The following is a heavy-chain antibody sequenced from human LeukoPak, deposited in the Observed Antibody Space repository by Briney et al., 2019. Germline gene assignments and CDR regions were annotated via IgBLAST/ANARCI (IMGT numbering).Heavy chain of an antibody. J-gene: IGHJ4*02. CDR1: GFTFSSYS. CDR2: ISSSSSTI. Sequence: GGSLRLSCAASGFTFSSYSMNWVRQAPGKGLEWVSYISSSSSTIYYADSVKGRFTISRDNAKNSLYLQMNSLRAEDTAVYYCARSSYSYGFDYWGQGTLVTVSS. V-gene: IGHV3-48*01. D-gene: IGHD5-18*01. CDR3: ARSSYSYGFDY.